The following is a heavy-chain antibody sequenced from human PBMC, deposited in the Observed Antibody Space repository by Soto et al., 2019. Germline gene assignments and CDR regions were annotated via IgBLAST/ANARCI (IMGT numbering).Heavy chain of an antibody. V-gene: IGHV3-74*01. J-gene: IGHJ4*02. D-gene: IGHD2-2*01. CDR3: ARAYRDY. CDR2: INSDGSRT. Sequence: GGSLRLSCAASGFTFSSYWMSWVRQAPGKGLVWVSSINSDGSRTNYADSVKGRFTISRDNAKNTLYLQMNSLRAEDTAVYYCARAYRDYWGQGTLVTVSS. CDR1: GFTFSSYW.